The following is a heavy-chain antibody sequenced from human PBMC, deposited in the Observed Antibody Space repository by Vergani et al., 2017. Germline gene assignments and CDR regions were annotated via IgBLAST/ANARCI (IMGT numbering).Heavy chain of an antibody. CDR3: ARGDYGILTGYRY. CDR2: INPSGGHT. Sequence: QVQVVQSGAEVKKSGASVKVSCKTSGYTFSNYYMPWVRQAPGQGLEWMGIINPSGGHTNYAQTFQGRVTMTRDTSTSTVYMELSSLRSEDTAIYYCARGDYGILTGYRYWGQGTLVTVSA. CDR1: GYTFSNYY. V-gene: IGHV1-46*03. J-gene: IGHJ4*02. D-gene: IGHD3-9*01.